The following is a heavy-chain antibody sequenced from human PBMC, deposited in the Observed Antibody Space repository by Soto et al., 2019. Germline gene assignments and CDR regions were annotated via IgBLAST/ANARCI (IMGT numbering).Heavy chain of an antibody. CDR3: AREDIVVVPAARGRFDP. D-gene: IGHD2-2*01. CDR1: GGSISSGGYY. Sequence: SETLSLTCTVSGGSISSGGYYWSWIRQHPGKGLEWIGYIYYSGSTYYNPPLKSRVTISVDTSKNQFSLKLSSVTAADTAVYYCAREDIVVVPAARGRFDPWGQGTLVTVSS. CDR2: IYYSGST. V-gene: IGHV4-31*03. J-gene: IGHJ5*02.